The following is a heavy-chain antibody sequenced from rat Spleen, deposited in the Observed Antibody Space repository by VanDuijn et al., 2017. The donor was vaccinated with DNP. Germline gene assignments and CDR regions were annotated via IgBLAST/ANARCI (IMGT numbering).Heavy chain of an antibody. V-gene: IGHV5S10*01. D-gene: IGHD1-11*01. CDR2: IFYDDSRT. J-gene: IGHJ2*01. CDR3: TRGGTYYFDY. CDR1: GFSFSDYD. Sequence: EVQLVESGGGLVQPGRSLKLSCAASGFSFSDYDMAWVRQAPKKGLEWVAAIFYDDSRTYYRDSVKGRFTISRDNTKSTLYLQMDSLRSEDTATYYCTRGGTYYFDYWGQGVMVTVSS.